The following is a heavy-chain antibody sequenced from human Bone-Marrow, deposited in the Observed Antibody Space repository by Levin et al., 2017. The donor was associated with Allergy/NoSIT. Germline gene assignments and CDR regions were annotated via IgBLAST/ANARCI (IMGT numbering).Heavy chain of an antibody. Sequence: GESLKISCEASGFTFDIFGVHWVRQAPGKGLEWVAVISYDGTNRYYAESVKGRFTISRDNSKNTLYLQMNGLRVEDTAVYYCAKVGRGDLRESFECWGQGTLVTVAS. CDR3: AKVGRGDLRESFEC. CDR1: GFTFDIFG. J-gene: IGHJ4*02. D-gene: IGHD3-10*01. CDR2: ISYDGTNR. V-gene: IGHV3-30*18.